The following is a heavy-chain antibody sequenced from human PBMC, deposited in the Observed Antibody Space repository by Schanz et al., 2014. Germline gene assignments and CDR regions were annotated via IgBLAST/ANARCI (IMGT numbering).Heavy chain of an antibody. CDR2: ISSASSTI. J-gene: IGHJ4*02. V-gene: IGHV3-48*01. CDR3: ARDRRNADLDY. Sequence: EVQLVESGGGLVQPGGSLRLSCAASGFTFSSYSMNWVRQAPGKGLEWVSYISSASSTINYADSVKGRFTISRDNAKNSLYLEMNSLRAEDTALYYCARDRRNADLDYWGQGTRVTVSS. CDR1: GFTFSSYS. D-gene: IGHD1-1*01.